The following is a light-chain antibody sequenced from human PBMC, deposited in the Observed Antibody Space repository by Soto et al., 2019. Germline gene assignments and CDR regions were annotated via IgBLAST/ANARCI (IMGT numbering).Light chain of an antibody. CDR3: HHNNNIPPWT. Sequence: EIVMTQSPATLSVSPGERATLSCRASQSVSSNLAWYQQKLGQAPRLLIYGASTRATGIPARFSGSGSGTEFSLAIFSTHREDFSVYFCHHNNNIPPWTVIQGTNLESK. CDR2: GAS. CDR1: QSVSSN. V-gene: IGKV3-15*01. J-gene: IGKJ1*01.